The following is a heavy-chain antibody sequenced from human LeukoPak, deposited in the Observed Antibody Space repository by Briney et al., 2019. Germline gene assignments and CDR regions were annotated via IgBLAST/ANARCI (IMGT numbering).Heavy chain of an antibody. D-gene: IGHD2-2*01. CDR3: AKLLGYCSSTSCKGKGY. CDR1: GFTFSSYA. J-gene: IGHJ4*02. V-gene: IGHV3-30-3*02. CDR2: ISYDGSNK. Sequence: PGGSLRLSCAASGFTFSSYAMHWVRQAPGKGLEWVAVISYDGSNKYYADSVKGRFTISRDNSKNTLYLQMNSLRAEDTAVYYCAKLLGYCSSTSCKGKGYWGQGTLVTVSS.